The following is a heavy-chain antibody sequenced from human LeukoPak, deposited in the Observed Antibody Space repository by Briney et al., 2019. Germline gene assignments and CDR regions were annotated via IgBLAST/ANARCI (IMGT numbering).Heavy chain of an antibody. V-gene: IGHV4-59*08. D-gene: IGHD1-26*01. CDR3: ARLRYSGSYSDYFDY. CDR2: IYYSGSA. CDR1: GGSISSYQ. J-gene: IGHJ4*02. Sequence: SETLSLTCTVSGGSISSYQWSWIRQPPGKGLEWIGYIYYSGSANYNPSLKSRVTISVDTSKNQFSLKLSSVTAADTAVYYCARLRYSGSYSDYFDYWGQGTLVTVSS.